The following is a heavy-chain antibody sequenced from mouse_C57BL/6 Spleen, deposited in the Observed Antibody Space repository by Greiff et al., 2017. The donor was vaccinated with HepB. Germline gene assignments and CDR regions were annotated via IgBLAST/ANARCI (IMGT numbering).Heavy chain of an antibody. CDR3: ARGAAQAPFAY. Sequence: EVQLQQSGPELVKPGASVKISCKASGYTFTDYYMNWVKQSHGKSLEWIGDINPNNGGTSYNQKFKGKATLTVDKYSSTAYMELRSLTSEDSAVYYCARGAAQAPFAYWGQGTLVTVSA. V-gene: IGHV1-26*01. CDR1: GYTFTDYY. J-gene: IGHJ3*01. D-gene: IGHD3-2*02. CDR2: INPNNGGT.